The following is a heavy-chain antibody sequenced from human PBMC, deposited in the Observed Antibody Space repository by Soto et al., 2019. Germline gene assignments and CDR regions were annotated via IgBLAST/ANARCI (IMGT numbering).Heavy chain of an antibody. J-gene: IGHJ5*02. Sequence: SETLSLTCAVYGGSFSGYYWSWIRQPPGKGLEWLGEINHSGSTNYNPSLKSRVTISVDTSKNQFSLKLSSVTAADTAVYYCGSRTTADFGVVVTGWFDPWGQGTLVTVSS. CDR1: GGSFSGYY. CDR2: INHSGST. CDR3: GSRTTADFGVVVTGWFDP. D-gene: IGHD2-21*02. V-gene: IGHV4-34*01.